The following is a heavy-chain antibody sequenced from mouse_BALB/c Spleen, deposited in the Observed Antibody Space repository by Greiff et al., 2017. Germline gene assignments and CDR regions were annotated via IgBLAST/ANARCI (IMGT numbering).Heavy chain of an antibody. J-gene: IGHJ2*01. CDR2: IDPENGDT. CDR1: GFNFNDYY. D-gene: IGHD2-13*01. Sequence: VQLQQSGAELVRSGASVKLSCTASGFNFNDYYMHWVKQRPEQGLEWIGWIDPENGDTEYAPKFQGKATMTADTSSNTAYLQLSSLTSEDTAVYYCNAWGDDYFPFDYWGQGTTVTVSS. CDR3: NAWGDDYFPFDY. V-gene: IGHV14-4*02.